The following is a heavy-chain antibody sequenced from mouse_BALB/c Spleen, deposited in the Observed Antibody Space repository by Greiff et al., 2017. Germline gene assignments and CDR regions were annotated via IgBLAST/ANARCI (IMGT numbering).Heavy chain of an antibody. D-gene: IGHD2-4*01. CDR3: ARNDLAWFAY. V-gene: IGHV5-9-4*01. Sequence: EVQLQESGGGLVKPGGSLKLSCAASGFTFSSYAMSWVRQSPEKRLEWVAEISSGGSYTYYPDTVTGRFTISRDNAKNTLYLEMSSLRSEDTAMYYCARNDLAWFAYWGQGTLVTVSA. CDR2: ISSGGSYT. J-gene: IGHJ3*01. CDR1: GFTFSSYA.